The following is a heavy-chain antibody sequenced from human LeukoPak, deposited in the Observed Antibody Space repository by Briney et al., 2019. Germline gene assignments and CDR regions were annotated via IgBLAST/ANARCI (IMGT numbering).Heavy chain of an antibody. CDR2: INGDGSDT. CDR1: GFTFSNYW. D-gene: IGHD5-12*01. J-gene: IGHJ4*02. V-gene: IGHV3-74*01. CDR3: ARAPGGYGHFDY. Sequence: PGGSLRLSCAASGFTFSNYWMHWVRHAPGKGLVCVSRINGDGSDTNYADSVRGRFTISRDNAKNTLSLQMNSLRAEDTAVYYCARAPGGYGHFDYWGQGTLVTVSS.